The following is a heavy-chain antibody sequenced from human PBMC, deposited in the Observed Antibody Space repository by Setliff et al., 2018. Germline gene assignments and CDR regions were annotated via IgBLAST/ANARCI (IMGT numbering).Heavy chain of an antibody. V-gene: IGHV4-61*09. Sequence: SETLSLTCTVSGDSISSRRSYWGWFRQPAGKGLEWIGQIYTSWSTNYNPSLKSRVTISLDTSKNQFSLSPSSVTAADTAVYYCARMSGFQYMDVWGKGTTVTVSS. J-gene: IGHJ6*03. D-gene: IGHD3-3*01. CDR1: GDSISSRRSY. CDR2: IYTSWST. CDR3: ARMSGFQYMDV.